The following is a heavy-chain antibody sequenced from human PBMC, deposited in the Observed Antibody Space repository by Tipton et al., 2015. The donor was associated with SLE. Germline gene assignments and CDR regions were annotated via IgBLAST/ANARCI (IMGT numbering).Heavy chain of an antibody. CDR1: GGSLSGDS. Sequence: TLSLTCAVYGGSLSGDSWSWVRQPPGKGLEWIGEINRSGRTNYNPSLKSRVAIPVDTSKNHLYLSLSSVTAADTAVYYCARQHSDEVWASYRYNDFWGQGTLVTVSS. J-gene: IGHJ4*02. V-gene: IGHV4-34*01. CDR2: INRSGRT. D-gene: IGHD3-16*02. CDR3: ARQHSDEVWASYRYNDF.